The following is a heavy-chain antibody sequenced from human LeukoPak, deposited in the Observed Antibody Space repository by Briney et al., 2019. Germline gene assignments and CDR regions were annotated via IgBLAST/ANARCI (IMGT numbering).Heavy chain of an antibody. J-gene: IGHJ4*02. D-gene: IGHD3-3*01. CDR2: VNWNGVSK. CDR1: GFTFDDFG. CDR3: ARQTYYDFWSGYSTFDY. V-gene: IGHV3-20*04. Sequence: GGSLRLSCAASGFTFDDFGMSWVRQGPGKGLEWISGVNWNGVSKGYADSVKGRFIISRDSAKNVVHLEMYSLTAEDTAFYYCARQTYYDFWSGYSTFDYWGQGTLVTVSS.